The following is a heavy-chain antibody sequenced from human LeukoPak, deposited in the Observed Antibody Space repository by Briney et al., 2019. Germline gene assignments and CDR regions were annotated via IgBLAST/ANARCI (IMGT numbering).Heavy chain of an antibody. V-gene: IGHV4-59*12. Sequence: TSETLSLTCSVSGDSMRSYSWTWIRQPPGKGPEWIGDIFYSGSTNYNPSLKSRVTMSVDTSKNQFSLKLSSVTAADTAVYYCARGLGDSSGYYYWGQGTLVTVSS. CDR3: ARGLGDSSGYYY. CDR1: GDSMRSYS. CDR2: IFYSGST. J-gene: IGHJ4*02. D-gene: IGHD3-22*01.